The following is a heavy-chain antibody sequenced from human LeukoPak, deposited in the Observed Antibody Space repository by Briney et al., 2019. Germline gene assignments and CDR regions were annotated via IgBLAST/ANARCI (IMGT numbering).Heavy chain of an antibody. V-gene: IGHV1-18*01. Sequence: ASVKVSCKASGYTFTSYGISWVRQAPGQGLEWMGWISAYNGNTNYAQKLQGRVTMTTDTSTSTAYMELRSLRSDDTAVYYCARGNPHSSGWSHGSYYYYGMDVRGQGTTVTVSS. D-gene: IGHD6-19*01. CDR3: ARGNPHSSGWSHGSYYYYGMDV. J-gene: IGHJ6*02. CDR1: GYTFTSYG. CDR2: ISAYNGNT.